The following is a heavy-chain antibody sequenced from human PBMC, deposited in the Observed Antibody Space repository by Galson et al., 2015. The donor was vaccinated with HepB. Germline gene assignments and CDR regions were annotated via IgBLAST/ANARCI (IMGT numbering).Heavy chain of an antibody. CDR1: GFTFSSHG. Sequence: SLRLSCAASGFTFSSHGMSWVRQAPGKGLEWVSAISGSGSNTYYADSVKGRFTISRDNSKNTLYLQMNSLRAEDTALCYCATRGTVGQWYFDLWGRGTLVTVSS. CDR3: ATRGTVGQWYFDL. D-gene: IGHD3-10*01. V-gene: IGHV3-23*01. J-gene: IGHJ2*01. CDR2: ISGSGSNT.